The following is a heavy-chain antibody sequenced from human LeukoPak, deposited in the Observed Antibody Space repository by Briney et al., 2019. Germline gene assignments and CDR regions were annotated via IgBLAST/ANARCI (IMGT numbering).Heavy chain of an antibody. D-gene: IGHD3-16*01. CDR1: GFSFSTYA. V-gene: IGHV3-23*01. J-gene: IGHJ6*03. CDR3: AKPRGGYYYYYMDV. Sequence: PGGSLRLSCAASGFSFSTYAMSWVRLAPGKGLEWVSAISGSGGSTYYADSVKGRFTISRDNSKNTLYLQMNSLRAEDTAVYYCAKPRGGYYYYYMDVWGKGTTVTVSS. CDR2: ISGSGGST.